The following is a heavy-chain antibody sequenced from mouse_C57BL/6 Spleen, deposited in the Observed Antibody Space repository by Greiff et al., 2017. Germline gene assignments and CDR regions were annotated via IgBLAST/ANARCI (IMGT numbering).Heavy chain of an antibody. Sequence: VQLQQSGPELVKPGASVKMSCKASGYTFTDYNMHWVKQSHGKSLEWIGYINPNNGGTSYNQKFKGKATLTVNKSSSTAYMKLRSLTSEDSAVYYCASLLQYFDYWGQGTTLTVSS. D-gene: IGHD2-10*01. V-gene: IGHV1-22*01. J-gene: IGHJ2*01. CDR2: INPNNGGT. CDR1: GYTFTDYN. CDR3: ASLLQYFDY.